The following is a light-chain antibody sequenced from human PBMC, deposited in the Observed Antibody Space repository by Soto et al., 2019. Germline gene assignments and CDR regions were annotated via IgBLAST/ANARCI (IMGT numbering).Light chain of an antibody. CDR2: ENH. CDR1: SPNIGNDF. Sequence: QSVLTQPPSVSAAPGQKVAISCSGSSPNIGNDFVSWYQQLPGTAPKLLIYENHKRPSGIPDRFSGSKSGTSATLGITGLQTGDEADYYCETWDSSLSAAVFVGCTQLTVL. V-gene: IGLV1-51*02. CDR3: ETWDSSLSAAV. J-gene: IGLJ7*01.